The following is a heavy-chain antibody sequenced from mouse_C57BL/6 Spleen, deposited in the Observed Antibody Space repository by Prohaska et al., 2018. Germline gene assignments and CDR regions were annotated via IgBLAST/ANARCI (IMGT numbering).Heavy chain of an antibody. Sequence: SVKISCKPSGYTFTDYYMNWVKQSHGKSLEWIGDINPNNGGTSYNQKFKGKATLTVDKASSTAYMELRSLTSEDSAVYYCARGGLDYWGQGTTLTVSS. CDR1: GYTFTDYY. V-gene: IGHV1-26*01. CDR3: ARGGLDY. J-gene: IGHJ2*01. CDR2: INPNNGGT.